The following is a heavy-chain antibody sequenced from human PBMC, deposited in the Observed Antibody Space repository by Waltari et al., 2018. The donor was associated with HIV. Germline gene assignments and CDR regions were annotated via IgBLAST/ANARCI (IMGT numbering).Heavy chain of an antibody. V-gene: IGHV1-18*01. D-gene: IGHD3-3*01. J-gene: IGHJ4*02. Sequence: QVQLVQSGAEVKKPGASVKVSCKASGYAFTSYGISWVRQAPGQGLEWMGWISSYHRNTNYAQHLQGRVTLTTDTSTSTAYMELRSLRSDDTAVYFCARVAQYQYDFWSGYRFDYWGQGTLVTVSS. CDR3: ARVAQYQYDFWSGYRFDY. CDR2: ISSYHRNT. CDR1: GYAFTSYG.